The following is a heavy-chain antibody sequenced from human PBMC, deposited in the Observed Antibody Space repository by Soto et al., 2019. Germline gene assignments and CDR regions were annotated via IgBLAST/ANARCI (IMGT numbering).Heavy chain of an antibody. CDR3: ANQPPIADRRSLAWFDA. D-gene: IGHD6-6*01. CDR1: GFTFSSYA. Sequence: GGSLRLSCAASGFTFSSYAMSWVRQAPWKGLEWVSAISGSGGSTYYADSVKGRFTISRDNSKNTLYLQMNSLRAEDTAVYYCANQPPIADRRSLAWFDAWGQGTLVTVSS. V-gene: IGHV3-23*01. J-gene: IGHJ5*02. CDR2: ISGSGGST.